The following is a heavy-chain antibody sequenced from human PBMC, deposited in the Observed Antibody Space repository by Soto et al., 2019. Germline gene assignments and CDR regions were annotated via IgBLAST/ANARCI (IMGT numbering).Heavy chain of an antibody. CDR3: ARTRTTDAAHDY. CDR1: GFSLSTSGVG. CDR2: IYWDDDK. Sequence: QITLKESGPTLVKPTQTLTLTCTFSGFSLSTSGVGVGWIRQPPGKALEWLALIYWDDDKRYSPSLKSRLTITKDTSKNQVVLTMTIMDPVDTDTYYCARTRTTDAAHDYWGQGTLVTVSS. J-gene: IGHJ4*02. D-gene: IGHD1-1*01. V-gene: IGHV2-5*02.